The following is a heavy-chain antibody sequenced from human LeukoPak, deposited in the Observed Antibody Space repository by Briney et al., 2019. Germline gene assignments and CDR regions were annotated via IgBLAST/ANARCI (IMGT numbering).Heavy chain of an antibody. CDR2: TNPSDSDT. Sequence: GESLKISCQASGYSFTSSWIGWARQMPGKGLEWMAITNPSDSDTRYSPSFQGQVTISADKSISTVYLQWGSLKASDTAMYYCARQPGAGWFDPWGQGILVTVSS. J-gene: IGHJ5*02. D-gene: IGHD3-10*01. CDR3: ARQPGAGWFDP. V-gene: IGHV5-51*01. CDR1: GYSFTSSW.